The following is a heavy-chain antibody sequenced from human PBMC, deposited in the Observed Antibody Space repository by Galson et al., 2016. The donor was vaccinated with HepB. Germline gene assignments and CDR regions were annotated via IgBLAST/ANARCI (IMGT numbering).Heavy chain of an antibody. CDR3: VHIVHSGSYYYFAY. Sequence: PALVKPTQTLTLTCTFSGFSLSTTGVGVGWMRQPPGKTLEWLAHIYWDGDERYSPSLKSRLTITKDTSKNRVVPTMTNMDPVDTATYYCVHIVHSGSYYYFAYWGQGTLVTVSS. D-gene: IGHD1-26*01. V-gene: IGHV2-5*02. CDR1: GFSLSTTGVG. J-gene: IGHJ4*02. CDR2: IYWDGDE.